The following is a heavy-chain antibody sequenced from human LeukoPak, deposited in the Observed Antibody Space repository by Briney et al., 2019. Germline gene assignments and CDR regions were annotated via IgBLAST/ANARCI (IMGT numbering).Heavy chain of an antibody. CDR3: ARLDIVVVVAATDSDYYYGMDV. Sequence: SGTLSLTCAVSGGSISSSNWWSWVRQPPGQGLEWIGEIYHSGSTNYNPSLKSRVTISVDKSKNQFSLKLSSVTAADTAVYYCARLDIVVVVAATDSDYYYGMDVWGQGTTVTVSS. D-gene: IGHD2-15*01. V-gene: IGHV4-4*02. J-gene: IGHJ6*02. CDR1: GGSISSSNW. CDR2: IYHSGST.